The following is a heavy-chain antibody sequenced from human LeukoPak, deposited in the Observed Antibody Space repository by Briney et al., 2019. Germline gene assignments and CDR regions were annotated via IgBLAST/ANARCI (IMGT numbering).Heavy chain of an antibody. Sequence: PSETLSLTCAVYGGSFSGYYWSWIRQPPGKGLEWIRVINHSGSTNYNPSLKSRVTISVDTSKNQFSLKLSSVTAADTAVYYCARLIGELWFGDYYYYYMDVWGKGTTVTISS. CDR3: ARLIGELWFGDYYYYYMDV. V-gene: IGHV4-34*01. CDR2: INHSGST. CDR1: GGSFSGYY. D-gene: IGHD3-10*01. J-gene: IGHJ6*03.